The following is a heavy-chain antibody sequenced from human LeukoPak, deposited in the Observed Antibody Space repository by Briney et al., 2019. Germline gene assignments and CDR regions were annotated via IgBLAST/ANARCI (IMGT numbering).Heavy chain of an antibody. CDR2: ISYDGSNK. CDR1: GFTFSSYA. D-gene: IGHD4-11*01. CDR3: ARVSQVISNYDY. J-gene: IGHJ4*02. V-gene: IGHV3-30-3*01. Sequence: GGSLRLSCAASGFTFSSYAMHWVCQAPGKGLEWVAVISYDGSNKYYADSVKGRFTISRDNSKNTLYLQMNSLRAEDTAVYYCARVSQVISNYDYWGQGTLVTVSS.